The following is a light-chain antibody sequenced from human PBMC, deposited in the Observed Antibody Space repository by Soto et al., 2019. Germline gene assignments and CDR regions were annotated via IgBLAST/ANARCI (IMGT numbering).Light chain of an antibody. V-gene: IGLV1-40*01. CDR1: SSNIGAGYP. CDR2: GNT. CDR3: QSFDSSLSGWV. J-gene: IGLJ3*02. Sequence: QAVVTQPPSVSGAPGQRVTVSCIGSSSNIGAGYPVQWYQQVPGTAPKLLIYGNTNRHSGVPDRFSGSNSGTSASLAITGLQPEDEADYYCQSFDSSLSGWVFGGGTKLTVL.